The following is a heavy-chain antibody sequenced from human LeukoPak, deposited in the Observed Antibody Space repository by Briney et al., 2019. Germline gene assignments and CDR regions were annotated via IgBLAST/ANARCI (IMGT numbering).Heavy chain of an antibody. CDR3: ARDRAGGNFDY. V-gene: IGHV4-31*03. J-gene: IGHJ4*02. CDR1: GGSISSGGYY. CDR2: IYYSGST. D-gene: IGHD3-16*01. Sequence: SETLSLTCTVSGGSISSGGYYWSWIRQHPGKGLEWIGYIYYSGSTYYNPSLKSRVTISVDTSKNQFSLKLSSVTAADTAVYCCARDRAGGNFDYWGQGTLVTVSS.